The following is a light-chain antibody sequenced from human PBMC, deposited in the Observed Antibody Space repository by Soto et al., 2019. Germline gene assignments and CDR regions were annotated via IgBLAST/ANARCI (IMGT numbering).Light chain of an antibody. V-gene: IGKV3-20*01. CDR3: QQYGSSPPIT. J-gene: IGKJ5*01. Sequence: EIVWTQSPGTRSLSPGERATLSCRASQSVSSDYLAWYQQKHGQPPRLLIFDSVTRATGIPDRFSGSGSGTDFTLTISRLEPEDFAVYYCQQYGSSPPITFGQGTRLEI. CDR2: DSV. CDR1: QSVSSDY.